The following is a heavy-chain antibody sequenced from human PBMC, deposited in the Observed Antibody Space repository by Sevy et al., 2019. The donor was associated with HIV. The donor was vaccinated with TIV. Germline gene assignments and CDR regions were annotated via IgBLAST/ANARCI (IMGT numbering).Heavy chain of an antibody. Sequence: SETLSLTCNVSGVSITRSYWNWIRQTPGKGLEWIAFVYYTGKTNYNPSLKSRVTVSLDTSKSQFSLKLSSVTAADTAVYYCARGGAGRQFDYYYCMDVWGKGTTVTVSS. J-gene: IGHJ6*04. CDR2: VYYTGKT. D-gene: IGHD6-6*01. V-gene: IGHV4-59*01. CDR1: GVSITRSY. CDR3: ARGGAGRQFDYYYCMDV.